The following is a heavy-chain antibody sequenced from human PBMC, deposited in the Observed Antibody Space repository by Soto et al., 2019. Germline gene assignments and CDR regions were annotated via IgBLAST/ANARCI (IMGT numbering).Heavy chain of an antibody. CDR3: ARIKWGLDYYSGMDV. CDR2: INPKTAAT. Sequence: QVQLVQSGAEVKKSGASVKVSCKASGYTSSDYFIQWLRQAPEQGLEWVAWINPKTAATNYAKKFQDRVTVTSDTSFSTAYLELTRLRPDDTALYYCARIKWGLDYYSGMDVWGQGTAVTVSS. D-gene: IGHD1-26*01. J-gene: IGHJ6*02. V-gene: IGHV1-2*02. CDR1: GYTSSDYF.